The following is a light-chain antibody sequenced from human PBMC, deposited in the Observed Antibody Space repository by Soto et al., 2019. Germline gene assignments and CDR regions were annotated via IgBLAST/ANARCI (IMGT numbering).Light chain of an antibody. CDR2: GAS. CDR1: QRVSISY. V-gene: IGKV3-20*01. CDR3: QQYGSSPYT. J-gene: IGKJ2*01. Sequence: PGERATLSCRASQRVSISYLAWYQQKPGQAPRLLIYGASSRATGIPDRFSGSGSGRDFTLTISRLEPEDFAVYYCQQYGSSPYTFGQGTKLEIK.